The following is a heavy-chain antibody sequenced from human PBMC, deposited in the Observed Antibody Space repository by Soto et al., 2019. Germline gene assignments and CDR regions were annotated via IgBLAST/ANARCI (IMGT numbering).Heavy chain of an antibody. CDR2: ISAHNDNT. CDR1: GYTFTSYG. D-gene: IGHD1-1*01. V-gene: IGHV1-18*01. Sequence: QVHLVQSGAEGRKPGASVKVSCKGSGYTFTSYGIAWARQAPGQGLEWMGWISAHNDNTNYAQKVQGRVTVTRDPSTSTAYMELRNLRSDDTAVYYCARGRYGDYWGQGALVTVSS. CDR3: ARGRYGDY. J-gene: IGHJ4*02.